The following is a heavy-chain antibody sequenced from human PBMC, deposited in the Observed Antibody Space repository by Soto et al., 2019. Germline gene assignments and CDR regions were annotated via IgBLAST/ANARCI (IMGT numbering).Heavy chain of an antibody. CDR2: ISAYNGNT. J-gene: IGHJ6*02. CDR3: ARDYPPPRDIYYYYCMDV. CDR1: GYTFTSYG. V-gene: IGHV1-18*01. Sequence: QVPLVQSGAEVKKPGASVKVSCKASGYTFTSYGISWVRQAPGQGLEWMGWISAYNGNTNYAQKLQGRVTMTTDTSTSTAYMELRSLRSDDTAVYYCARDYPPPRDIYYYYCMDVWGQGTTVTVSS.